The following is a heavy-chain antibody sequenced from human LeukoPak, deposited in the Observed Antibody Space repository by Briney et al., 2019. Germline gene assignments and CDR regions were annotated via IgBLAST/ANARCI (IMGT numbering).Heavy chain of an antibody. Sequence: SETLSLTCNVSGDSISGSVYYWGWIRQPPGKGLEWIATMYFSGSPYYNPSLKSRVTLSVDTSTNQVFLKLRSVTAADTAVYYCARSVGAFRYVDSWGQGSLITVSS. V-gene: IGHV4-39*01. CDR1: GDSISGSVYY. CDR3: ARSVGAFRYVDS. J-gene: IGHJ5*01. D-gene: IGHD3-16*01. CDR2: MYFSGSP.